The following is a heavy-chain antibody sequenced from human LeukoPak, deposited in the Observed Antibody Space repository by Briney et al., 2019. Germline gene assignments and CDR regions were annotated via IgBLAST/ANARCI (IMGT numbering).Heavy chain of an antibody. CDR1: GFTFANYG. Sequence: GGSLRLSCAASGFTFANYGMAWVRQAPGKGLEWVSAITGSGGSTYYADSVKGRFTISRDNSKNTLYLQMNSLRVEDTALYYCAKPLRCSSTSCYSDYWGQGTLVTVSS. CDR2: ITGSGGST. CDR3: AKPLRCSSTSCYSDY. J-gene: IGHJ4*02. V-gene: IGHV3-23*01. D-gene: IGHD2-2*01.